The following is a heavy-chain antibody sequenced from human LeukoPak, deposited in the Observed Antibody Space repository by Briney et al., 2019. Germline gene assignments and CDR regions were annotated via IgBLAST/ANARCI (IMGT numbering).Heavy chain of an antibody. D-gene: IGHD1-26*01. V-gene: IGHV3-7*01. CDR2: INQDGSEK. CDR1: GFTFSTYW. CDR3: ARDRWEPRQDY. J-gene: IGHJ4*02. Sequence: GGSLRLSCAASGFTFSTYWMSWVRQAPGKGLEWVANINQDGSEKYYVDSVKGRFTISRDNAKNSLYLQMNSLRAEDTAVYYYARDRWEPRQDYWGQGTLVTVSS.